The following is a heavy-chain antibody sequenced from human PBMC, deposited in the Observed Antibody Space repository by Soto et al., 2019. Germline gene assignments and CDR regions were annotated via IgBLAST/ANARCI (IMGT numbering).Heavy chain of an antibody. J-gene: IGHJ4*02. CDR2: IKKDGSEK. V-gene: IGHV3-7*03. Sequence: HPGGSLRLSCTASKFFISNYWMSWVRQAPGKGLEWVANIKKDGSEKHYVDSVKGRFTISRDNAKNSVYLQLNSLRADDTAVYYCTSARCSLEPGGFVEYWGQGTLVTVSS. D-gene: IGHD1-1*01. CDR1: KFFISNYW. CDR3: TSARCSLEPGGFVEY.